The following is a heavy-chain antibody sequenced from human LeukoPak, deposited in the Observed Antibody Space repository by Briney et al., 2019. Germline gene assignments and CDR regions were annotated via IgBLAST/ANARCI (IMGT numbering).Heavy chain of an antibody. Sequence: GGSLRLSCAASGFTFGSYGMHWVRQAPGKGLERVAVIWYDGSNKYYADSVKGRFTISRDNSKNTLYLQMNCLRAEDTAVYYCAKDCSSTSCYLGYWGQGTLVTVSS. CDR2: IWYDGSNK. J-gene: IGHJ4*02. CDR1: GFTFGSYG. D-gene: IGHD2-2*01. CDR3: AKDCSSTSCYLGY. V-gene: IGHV3-33*06.